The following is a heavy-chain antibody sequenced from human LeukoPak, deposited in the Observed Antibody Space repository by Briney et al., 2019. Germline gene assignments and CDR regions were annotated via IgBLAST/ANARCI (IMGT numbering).Heavy chain of an antibody. CDR1: GYTFTSYG. CDR2: ISAYNGNT. J-gene: IGHJ6*03. V-gene: IGHV1-18*01. D-gene: IGHD3-10*01. Sequence: ASVKVSCKASGYTFTSYGISWVRQAPGQGLEWMGWISAYNGNTNYAQKLQGRVTMTTDTSTSTAYMELRSLRSDDTAVYYCARSPGSTYYYYYMDVWGKGTTVTVSS. CDR3: ARSPGSTYYYYYMDV.